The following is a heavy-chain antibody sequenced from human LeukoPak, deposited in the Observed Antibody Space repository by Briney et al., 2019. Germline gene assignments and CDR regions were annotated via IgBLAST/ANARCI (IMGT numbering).Heavy chain of an antibody. V-gene: IGHV1-69*04. CDR3: ARDRLLYSSITFDP. D-gene: IGHD6-13*01. CDR2: IIPILGIA. Sequence: GASVKVSCKASGYTFTSYGFIWVRQAPGQGLEWMGRIIPILGIANYAQKFQGRVTITADKSTSTAYMELSSLRSEDTAVYYCARDRLLYSSITFDPWGQGTLVTVSS. J-gene: IGHJ5*02. CDR1: GYTFTSYG.